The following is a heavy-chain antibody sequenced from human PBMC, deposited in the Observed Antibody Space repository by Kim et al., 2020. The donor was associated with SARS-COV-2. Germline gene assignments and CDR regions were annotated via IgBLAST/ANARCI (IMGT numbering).Heavy chain of an antibody. D-gene: IGHD6-19*01. CDR2: IYYSGSA. V-gene: IGHV4-39*01. J-gene: IGHJ5*01. Sequence: SETLSLTCTVSGGSITSYSYYWGWIRQPPGKGLEWIGSIYYSGSAYSNPSLNSRVTISVYTSKNQFSLKLTSVTAADTAVYYCARNAGGKQWLVLGVRGFDSWGQGTLVTVSS. CDR1: GGSITSYSYY. CDR3: ARNAGGKQWLVLGVRGFDS.